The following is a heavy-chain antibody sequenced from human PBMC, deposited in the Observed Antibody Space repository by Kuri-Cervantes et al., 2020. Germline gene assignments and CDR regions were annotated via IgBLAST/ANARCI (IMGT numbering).Heavy chain of an antibody. V-gene: IGHV3-30*07. Sequence: GESLKISCAASGFTFSSYAMHWVRQAPGKGLEWVAVISYDGSNKYYADSVKGRFTISRDNSKNTLYLQMNSLRAEDTAVYYCASRLRDAFDIWGQGTMVTVSS. CDR3: ASRLRDAFDI. CDR2: ISYDGSNK. CDR1: GFTFSSYA. D-gene: IGHD4-17*01. J-gene: IGHJ3*02.